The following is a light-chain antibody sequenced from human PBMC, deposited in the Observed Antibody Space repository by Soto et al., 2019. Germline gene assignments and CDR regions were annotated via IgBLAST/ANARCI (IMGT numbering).Light chain of an antibody. CDR3: QQRSNWPYT. CDR2: DAS. J-gene: IGKJ2*01. CDR1: QSVSSY. Sequence: EIVLTQSPATLSLSPGERATLSCRASQSVSSYLAWYQQKPGQAPRLLIYDASSRATGIPARFSGSGSGTYFALTISSLAPEDFAVYYCQQRSNWPYTFGQWTKLEIK. V-gene: IGKV3-11*01.